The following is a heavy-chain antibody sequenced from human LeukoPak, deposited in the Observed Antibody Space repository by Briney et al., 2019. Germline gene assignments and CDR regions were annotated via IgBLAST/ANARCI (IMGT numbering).Heavy chain of an antibody. CDR1: GGSFSGYY. Sequence: SETLSLTCAVYGGSFSGYYWSWIRQPPGKGLEWIGEINHSGSTSYNPSLKSRVTISGDTSKNQFSLKLSSVTAADTAVYYCARGGIAAAGSNWFDPWGQGTLVTVSS. V-gene: IGHV4-34*01. J-gene: IGHJ5*02. CDR2: INHSGST. D-gene: IGHD6-13*01. CDR3: ARGGIAAAGSNWFDP.